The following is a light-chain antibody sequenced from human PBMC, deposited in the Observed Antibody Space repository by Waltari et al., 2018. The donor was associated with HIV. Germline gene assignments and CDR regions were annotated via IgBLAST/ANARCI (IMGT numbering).Light chain of an antibody. CDR3: STWKDGLNGVL. J-gene: IGLJ2*01. Sequence: QSLLTHPPSSSGPFGQSVAISCSGSISNIGYYTATWYQQVPAPAPKLLIYNDVQRPSGVPDRFSGSKSGTSASLAINGLQSEDEGTYYCSTWKDGLNGVLFGGGTELAVL. V-gene: IGLV1-44*01. CDR2: NDV. CDR1: ISNIGYYT.